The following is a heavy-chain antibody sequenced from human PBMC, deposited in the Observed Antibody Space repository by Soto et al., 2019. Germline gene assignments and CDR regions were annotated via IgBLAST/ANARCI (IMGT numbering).Heavy chain of an antibody. V-gene: IGHV5-51*01. J-gene: IGHJ4*02. CDR2: IYPGDSDA. CDR1: GYRFNIDC. Sequence: GEALKISCNGSGYRFNIDCIGLVPPMPGKGLEWMGIIYPGDSDAIYSPSFQGQVTISADKSISTAYLQWSSLKASDTAMYYCASQHRGPNSGWYAGGVYWGQGTLVTVSS. CDR3: ASQHRGPNSGWYAGGVY. D-gene: IGHD6-19*01.